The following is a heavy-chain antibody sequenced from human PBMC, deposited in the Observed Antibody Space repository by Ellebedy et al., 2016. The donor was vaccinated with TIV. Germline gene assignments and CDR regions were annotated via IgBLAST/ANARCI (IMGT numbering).Heavy chain of an antibody. V-gene: IGHV3-30*04. CDR3: ASEVRAVGRDV. CDR2: ISYDGSNK. J-gene: IGHJ6*02. CDR1: GFTFSGSA. D-gene: IGHD1-1*01. Sequence: GESLKISXAASGFTFSGSAMHWVRQAPGKGLEWVAVISYDGSNKYYADSVKGRFTISRDNSKNTLYLQMNSLRAEDTAVYYCASEVRAVGRDVWGQGTTVTVSS.